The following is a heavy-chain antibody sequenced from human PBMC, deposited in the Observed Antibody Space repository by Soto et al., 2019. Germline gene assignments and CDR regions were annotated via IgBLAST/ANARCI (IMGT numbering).Heavy chain of an antibody. CDR2: ISGSAEST. J-gene: IGHJ6*02. Sequence: EVQLLESGGGFIHPGGSLRLSCAASGFSFSSFAMKWVRQAPGKGLEWVSIISGSAESTFYADSVKGRFTISRDNSKSTLYLPITSLRAEDTAVYYGAKTRGAMIYAISVYGMDVWGQGTTVTVSS. CDR1: GFSFSSFA. V-gene: IGHV3-23*01. D-gene: IGHD2-8*01. CDR3: AKTRGAMIYAISVYGMDV.